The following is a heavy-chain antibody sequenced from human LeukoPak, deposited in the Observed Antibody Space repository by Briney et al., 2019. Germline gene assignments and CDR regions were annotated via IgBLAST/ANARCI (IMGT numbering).Heavy chain of an antibody. J-gene: IGHJ4*02. CDR3: ARSRIEMATISPADY. Sequence: SETLSLTCTVSGGSISSGSYYWSWIRQPAGKGLEWIGYIFYTGTTNYNPSLKSRVTISVDTSNEQFSLKLTSVTAADSAVYYCARSRIEMATISPADYWGQGTLVTVSS. CDR2: IFYTGTT. V-gene: IGHV4-61*10. CDR1: GGSISSGSYY. D-gene: IGHD5-24*01.